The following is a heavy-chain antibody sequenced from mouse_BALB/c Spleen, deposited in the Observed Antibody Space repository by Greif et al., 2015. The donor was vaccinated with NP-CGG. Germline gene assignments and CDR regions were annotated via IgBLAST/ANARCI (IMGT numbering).Heavy chain of an antibody. CDR3: AREFYYGNPWFAY. V-gene: IGHV1-87*01. D-gene: IGHD2-1*01. CDR1: GYTFTSYW. CDR2: IYPGDGDT. Sequence: QVQLQQSGAELARPGASVKLSCKASGYTFTSYWMQWVKQRPGQGLEWIGAIYPGDGDTRYTQKFKGKATLTADKSSSTAYMQLSSLASEDSAVYYCAREFYYGNPWFAYWGQGTLVTVSA. J-gene: IGHJ3*01.